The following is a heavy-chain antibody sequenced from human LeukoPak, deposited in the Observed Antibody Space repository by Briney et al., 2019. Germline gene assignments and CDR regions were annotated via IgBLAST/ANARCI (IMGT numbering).Heavy chain of an antibody. D-gene: IGHD6-19*01. Sequence: GGSLRLSCAASGFTFSSHAMSWVRQAPGKGLEWVSGISGSGGSTHYADSVKGRFTISRDNSKNTLYLQMNSLRAEDTAVYYCAKDRCSSGWYYFDYWGQGTLVTVSS. V-gene: IGHV3-23*01. J-gene: IGHJ4*02. CDR1: GFTFSSHA. CDR3: AKDRCSSGWYYFDY. CDR2: ISGSGGST.